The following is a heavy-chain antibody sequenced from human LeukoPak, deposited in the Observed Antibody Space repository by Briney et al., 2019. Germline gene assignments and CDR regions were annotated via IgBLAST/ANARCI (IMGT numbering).Heavy chain of an antibody. Sequence: PGRSLRLSCAASGFTFSSYGMHWVRQAPGKGLEWVAVISYDGSNKYYADSVKGRFTISRGNSKNTLYLQMNSLRAEDTAVYYCAKVRTAAGNFSDYWGQGTLVTVSS. J-gene: IGHJ4*02. CDR1: GFTFSSYG. CDR2: ISYDGSNK. D-gene: IGHD6-13*01. V-gene: IGHV3-30*18. CDR3: AKVRTAAGNFSDY.